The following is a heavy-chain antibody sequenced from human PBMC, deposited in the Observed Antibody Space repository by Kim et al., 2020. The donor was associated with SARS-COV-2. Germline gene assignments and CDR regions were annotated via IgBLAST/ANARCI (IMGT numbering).Heavy chain of an antibody. CDR2: ISYDGSAE. CDR3: RRDGAITARWEYDYRDV. V-gene: IGHV3-30-3*01. D-gene: IGHD6-25*01. CDR1: GFTFTSRA. Sequence: GGSLRLSCVASGFTFTSRAMHWARQAPGKGLEWISVISYDGSAEQYADSVNGRLTITRDNSRNMLYLQMNSMRGEDTAVYYWRRDGAITARWEYDYRDVWGDGTTVTVS. J-gene: IGHJ6*03.